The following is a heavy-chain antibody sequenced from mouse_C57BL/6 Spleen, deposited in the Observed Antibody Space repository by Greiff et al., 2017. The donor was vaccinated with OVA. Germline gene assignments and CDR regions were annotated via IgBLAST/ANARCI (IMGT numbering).Heavy chain of an antibody. CDR3: ARREGYSNYDWYCDV. D-gene: IGHD2-5*01. Sequence: QVQLQQPGAELVKPGASVKLSCKASGYTFTSYWMHWVKQRPGQGLEWIGMIHPNSGSTNYNEKFKSKATLTVDKSSSTAYMQLSSLTSEDSAVYYCARREGYSNYDWYCDVWGTGTTVTVSS. CDR2: IHPNSGST. J-gene: IGHJ1*03. CDR1: GYTFTSYW. V-gene: IGHV1-64*01.